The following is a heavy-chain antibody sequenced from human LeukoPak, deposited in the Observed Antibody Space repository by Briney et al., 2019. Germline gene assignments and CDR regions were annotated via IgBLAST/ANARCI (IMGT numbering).Heavy chain of an antibody. CDR2: ISWNSGSI. D-gene: IGHD2/OR15-2a*01. J-gene: IGHJ4*02. CDR3: ARVSSMPSAGWFDY. CDR1: GFTFDDYA. V-gene: IGHV3-9*01. Sequence: PGGSLRLSCAASGFTFDDYAMHWVRQAPGKGLEWVSGISWNSGSIGYADSVKGRFTISRDNAKNSLYLQMNSLRAEDTAVYYCARVSSMPSAGWFDYWGQGTLVTVSS.